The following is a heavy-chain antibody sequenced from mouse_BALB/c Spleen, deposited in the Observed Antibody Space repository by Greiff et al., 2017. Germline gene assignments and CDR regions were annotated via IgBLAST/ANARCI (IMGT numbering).Heavy chain of an antibody. CDR2: IYYSGTI. V-gene: IGHV3-5*02. J-gene: IGHJ2*01. Sequence: EVKLVESGPGLVKPSQTVSLTCTVTGISITTGNYRWSWIRQFPGHKLEWIGYIYYSGTITYNPSLTSRTTITRDTSKNQFFLEMNSLTAEDTATYYCARDGGYYGNYVPFDYWGQGTTLTVSS. CDR3: ARDGGYYGNYVPFDY. CDR1: GISITTGNYR. D-gene: IGHD2-1*01.